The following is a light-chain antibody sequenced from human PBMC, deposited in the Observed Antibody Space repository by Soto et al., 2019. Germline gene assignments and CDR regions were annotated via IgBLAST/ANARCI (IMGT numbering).Light chain of an antibody. V-gene: IGKV3-15*01. CDR3: QQYHKWPPYS. CDR2: GAF. J-gene: IGKJ2*03. CDR1: QSVDIS. Sequence: DIVMTQSPATLSVSPGERATLSCRASQSVDISLAWYQQKPGQAPRLLIYGAFTRATGIPARFSGSGSGTEFTLTISSLQSEDLAVYFCQQYHKWPPYSFGQGTKLEIK.